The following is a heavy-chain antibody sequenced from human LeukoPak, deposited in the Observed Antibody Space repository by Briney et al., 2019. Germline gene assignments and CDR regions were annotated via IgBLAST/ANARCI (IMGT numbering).Heavy chain of an antibody. Sequence: ASVKVSCKASGGTFRSYAISWVRQAPGQGLEWMGGIIPIFGTANYAQKFQGRVTITADESTSTAYMELSSLRSEDTAVYYCPRHPVHVSTIFGVGIRQGSFDYCGLGTLVNVSS. V-gene: IGHV1-69*13. CDR1: GGTFRSYA. CDR3: PRHPVHVSTIFGVGIRQGSFDY. D-gene: IGHD3-3*02. CDR2: IIPIFGTA. J-gene: IGHJ4*02.